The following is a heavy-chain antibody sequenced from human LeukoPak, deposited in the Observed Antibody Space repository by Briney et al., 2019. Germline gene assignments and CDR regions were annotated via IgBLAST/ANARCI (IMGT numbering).Heavy chain of an antibody. Sequence: GGSLRLSCAASGFTFSRYSMNWVRQAPGKGLEWVSSIGGASTSIYYANSVKGRFTISRDNAKNSLSLQMNSLTAEDTAVYYCARENSEAFDYWGQGTLVTVSS. D-gene: IGHD1-26*01. CDR2: IGGASTSI. J-gene: IGHJ4*02. CDR1: GFTFSRYS. CDR3: ARENSEAFDY. V-gene: IGHV3-21*01.